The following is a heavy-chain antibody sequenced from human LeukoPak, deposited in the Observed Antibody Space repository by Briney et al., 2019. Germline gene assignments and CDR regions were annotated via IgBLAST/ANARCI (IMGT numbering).Heavy chain of an antibody. CDR1: GFTFSDYY. J-gene: IGHJ6*03. CDR2: ISKSGSTT. Sequence: PRGSLRLSCAASGFTFSDYYMTWIRQAPGKGLEWVSYISKSGSTTYYADSVKGRFTISRDNAKNSLYLQMNSLRAEDTAVYYCARGYDYYYMDVWGKGTTVTVSS. V-gene: IGHV3-11*04. CDR3: ARGYDYYYMDV.